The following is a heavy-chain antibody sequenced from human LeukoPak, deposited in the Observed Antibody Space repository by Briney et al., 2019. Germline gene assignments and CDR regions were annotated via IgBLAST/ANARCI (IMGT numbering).Heavy chain of an antibody. V-gene: IGHV3-66*01. D-gene: IGHD4-11*01. J-gene: IGHJ4*02. CDR2: LYPDGSS. CDR3: ATGHYRDTPG. CDR1: GFIVSDKY. Sequence: GGSLRLSCAVSGFIVSDKYMNWVRQAPGKGLQWVSGLYPDGSSYYADSVKGRFTISRDHSDNTLYLQMNSLRADGTALYYCATGHYRDTPGWGQGTLVTVSS.